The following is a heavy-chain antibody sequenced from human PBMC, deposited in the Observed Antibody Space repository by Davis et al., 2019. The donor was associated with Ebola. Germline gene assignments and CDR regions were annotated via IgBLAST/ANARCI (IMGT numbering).Heavy chain of an antibody. CDR2: ISAYNGKR. V-gene: IGHV1-18*04. J-gene: IGHJ6*02. CDR1: AYFFFSSG. D-gene: IGHD2-8*02. Sequence: TSYASAYFFFSSGTSWARHPPAHALHWTGWISAYNGKRNYPQKLQGRVTMTTDTSTSTAYIELRSLRSDDKGVYYCARDSGYCTGGVCYSHYYCGMDVWGQGTTVTVSS. CDR3: ARDSGYCTGGVCYSHYYCGMDV.